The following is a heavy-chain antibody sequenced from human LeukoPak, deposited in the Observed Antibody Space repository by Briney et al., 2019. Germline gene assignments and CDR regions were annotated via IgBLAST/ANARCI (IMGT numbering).Heavy chain of an antibody. CDR2: IYYSGST. CDR3: ARERVATTRGRGYYFDY. J-gene: IGHJ4*02. D-gene: IGHD5-12*01. Sequence: SQTLSLTCTVSGGSISSGGYYWSWIRQHPGKGLEWIGYIYYSGSTYYNPSLKSRVTISVDTSKNQFSLKLSSVTAADTAVYYCARERVATTRGRGYYFDYWGQGTLVTVSS. CDR1: GGSISSGGYY. V-gene: IGHV4-31*03.